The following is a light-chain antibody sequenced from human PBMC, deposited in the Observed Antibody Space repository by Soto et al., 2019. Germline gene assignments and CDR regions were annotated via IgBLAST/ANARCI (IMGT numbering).Light chain of an antibody. Sequence: EIVMTQSPATLSVSPGERATLSCRASQSIASNLAWYQQKPGQAPRLLIYGASTRATDIPVRFSASGSGAEFTLTISSLQSEDFAVYYCQQYNSWSPITFGQGTRLDIK. CDR1: QSIASN. J-gene: IGKJ5*01. CDR2: GAS. CDR3: QQYNSWSPIT. V-gene: IGKV3-15*01.